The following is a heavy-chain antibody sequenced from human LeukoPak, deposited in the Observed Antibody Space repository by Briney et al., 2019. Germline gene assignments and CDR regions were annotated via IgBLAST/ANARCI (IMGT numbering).Heavy chain of an antibody. Sequence: ASVKVSCKASGYTFTAYYMHWVRQAPGQGLEFMGWINPNSGGTNYAQKFQGRVTMTRDTSISTAYMELSSLRSDDTAVYYCARGGYSGTEKPNDYWGQGTLVTVSS. V-gene: IGHV1-2*02. CDR3: ARGGYSGTEKPNDY. J-gene: IGHJ4*02. CDR1: GYTFTAYY. CDR2: INPNSGGT. D-gene: IGHD1-26*01.